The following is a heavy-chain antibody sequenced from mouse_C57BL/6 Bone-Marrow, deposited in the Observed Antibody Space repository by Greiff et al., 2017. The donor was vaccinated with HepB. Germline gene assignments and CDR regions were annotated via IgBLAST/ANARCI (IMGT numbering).Heavy chain of an antibody. CDR1: GFTFSSYA. D-gene: IGHD4-1*01. V-gene: IGHV5-9-1*02. Sequence: KLVESGEGLVKPGGSLKLSCAASGFTFSSYAMSWVRQTPEKRLEWVAYISSGGDYIYYADTVKGRFTISRDNARNTLYLQMSSLKSEDTAMYYCTRGELGPWFAYWAKGLWSLSLQ. J-gene: IGHJ3*01. CDR2: ISSGGDYI. CDR3: TRGELGPWFAY.